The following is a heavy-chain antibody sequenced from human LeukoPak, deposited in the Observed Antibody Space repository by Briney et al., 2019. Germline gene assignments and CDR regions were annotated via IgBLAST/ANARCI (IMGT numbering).Heavy chain of an antibody. CDR1: GFTFSSYA. CDR2: ISGSGGST. J-gene: IGHJ4*02. D-gene: IGHD3-22*01. V-gene: IGHV3-23*01. Sequence: PGGSLRLSCAASGFTFSSYAMSWVRQAPGKGLEWVSAISGSGGSTYYADSVKGRFTISRDNSKNTLYPQMNSLRAEDTAVYYCAKKYYYDSSGYYRENDYWGQGTLVTVSS. CDR3: AKKYYYDSSGYYRENDY.